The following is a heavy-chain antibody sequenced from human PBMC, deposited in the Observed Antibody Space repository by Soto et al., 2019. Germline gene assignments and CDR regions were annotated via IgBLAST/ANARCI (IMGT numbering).Heavy chain of an antibody. Sequence: GGSLRLSCAASGFTFSSSAMNWVRQAPGKGLEWVSVITISGDSTSYADSVKGRFTISRDNSKNTLYLQMNSLRAGDTAVYYCEREGIPGTIDYWGQGTLVTVSS. J-gene: IGHJ4*02. CDR2: ITISGDST. CDR1: GFTFSSSA. D-gene: IGHD3-10*01. CDR3: EREGIPGTIDY. V-gene: IGHV3-23*01.